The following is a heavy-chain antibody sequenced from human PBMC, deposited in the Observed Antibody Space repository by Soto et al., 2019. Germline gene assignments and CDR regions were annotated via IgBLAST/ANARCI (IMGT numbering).Heavy chain of an antibody. Sequence: RESLKISCKGSGYTFTNYWIGWVRQMPGKVPEWMVIIYPGDSDTKYNPSFQGQVTISADKSITTAYLQWSSLKASDTAMYYCARSSSPKQGLDYWGQGTLVTVSS. CDR2: IYPGDSDT. V-gene: IGHV5-51*01. J-gene: IGHJ4*02. D-gene: IGHD6-6*01. CDR3: ARSSSPKQGLDY. CDR1: GYTFTNYW.